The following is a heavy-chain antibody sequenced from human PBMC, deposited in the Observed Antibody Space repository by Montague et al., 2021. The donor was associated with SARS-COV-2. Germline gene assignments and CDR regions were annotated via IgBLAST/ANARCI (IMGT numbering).Heavy chain of an antibody. CDR2: SNHSGDT. Sequence: SETLSLTCAVYGGSFSGYYWSCCLRPPGKELVWCGESNHSGDTDYTPYIKGRDTISVDTSKNPFSLNLTSVTAVNTAVYYCARGLSGSYSGGWVPVALFDFYHHMDVWAKGTTVTVSS. J-gene: IGHJ6*03. CDR1: GGSFSGYY. CDR3: ARGLSGSYSGGWVPVALFDFYHHMDV. D-gene: IGHD6-25*01. V-gene: IGHV4-34*01.